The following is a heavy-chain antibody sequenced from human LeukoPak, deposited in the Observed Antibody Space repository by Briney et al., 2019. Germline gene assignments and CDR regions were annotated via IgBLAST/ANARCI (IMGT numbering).Heavy chain of an antibody. CDR1: GYTFTDYY. CDR2: INPNSGGT. D-gene: IGHD3-22*01. Sequence: GASVKVSCKASGYTFTDYYMHWVRQVPGQGLEWMGWINPNSGGTNYAQKFQDRVTMTRDTSISTAYMELSRLRSDDTAVYYCATSYDNSGYYYWDYWGQGTLVTVSS. V-gene: IGHV1-2*02. CDR3: ATSYDNSGYYYWDY. J-gene: IGHJ4*02.